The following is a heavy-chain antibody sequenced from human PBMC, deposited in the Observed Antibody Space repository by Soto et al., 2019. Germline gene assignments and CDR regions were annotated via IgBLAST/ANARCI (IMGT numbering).Heavy chain of an antibody. CDR2: IWYDGSNE. D-gene: IGHD4-17*01. V-gene: IGHV3-33*01. CDR1: GFTFSSYG. J-gene: IGHJ6*02. CDR3: ARSGDYDYFYAMDV. Sequence: QVQLVESGGGVVQPGRSLRLSCAASGFTFSSYGMHWVRQAPVKGPEWVAVIWYDGSNEYYGDSVKGRFTISRDNSKDTLYLQMNSLRAEDTAVYYCARSGDYDYFYAMDVWGQGTTVTVSS.